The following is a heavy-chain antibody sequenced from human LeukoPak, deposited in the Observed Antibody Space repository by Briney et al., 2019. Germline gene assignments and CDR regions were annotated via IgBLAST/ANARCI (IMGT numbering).Heavy chain of an antibody. CDR3: ARSRGRSYGS. Sequence: SETLSLTCTFTGGSISSSNFYWGWLRQPPGKGLEWIGTISNSGSTYYTPPIKSRVTIYVDTSKSQFSLKLSSVTAAETAVYYCARSRGRSYGSWGQGTLVTVSS. J-gene: IGHJ4*02. V-gene: IGHV4-39*01. CDR2: ISNSGST. D-gene: IGHD5-18*01. CDR1: GGSISSSNFY.